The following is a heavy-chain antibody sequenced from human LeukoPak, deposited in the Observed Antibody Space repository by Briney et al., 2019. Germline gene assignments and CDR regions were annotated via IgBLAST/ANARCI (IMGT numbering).Heavy chain of an antibody. J-gene: IGHJ4*02. Sequence: PSDTLSLTCTVSGGSISSSSYYWVWIRQPPGKGLEWIGNIYYSGNTYSNPSLKSRVTISVDTSKNQFSLKLSSVTAADTAVYYCARHLNAGQTFGYWGRGTLVTVSS. V-gene: IGHV4-39*01. CDR1: GGSISSSSYY. CDR2: IYYSGNT. CDR3: ARHLNAGQTFGY. D-gene: IGHD2-2*01.